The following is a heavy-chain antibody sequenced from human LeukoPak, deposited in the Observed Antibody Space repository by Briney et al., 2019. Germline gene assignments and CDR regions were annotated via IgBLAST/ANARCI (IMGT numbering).Heavy chain of an antibody. CDR1: GFTFSSYA. CDR3: AREGQWLATQYFDY. CDR2: ISYDGSNK. V-gene: IGHV3-30*04. D-gene: IGHD6-19*01. Sequence: RGSLRLSCAASGFTFSSYAMHWVRQAPGKGLEWVAVISYDGSNKYYADSVKGRFTISRDNSRNTLYLQMNSLRAEDTAVYYCAREGQWLATQYFDYWGQGTLVTVSS. J-gene: IGHJ4*02.